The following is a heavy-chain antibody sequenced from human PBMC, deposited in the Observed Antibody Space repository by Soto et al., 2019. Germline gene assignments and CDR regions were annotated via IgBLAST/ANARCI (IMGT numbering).Heavy chain of an antibody. V-gene: IGHV1-69*13. CDR3: ARIGGYHGPLDY. D-gene: IGHD3-16*02. Sequence: GASVKVSCKASGGTFSSYAISWVRQAPGQGLEWMGGIIPIFGTANYAQKFQGRVTITADESTSTAYMELSSLRSEDTAVYYCARIGGYHGPLDYWGQGTPVTVSS. CDR2: IIPIFGTA. CDR1: GGTFSSYA. J-gene: IGHJ4*02.